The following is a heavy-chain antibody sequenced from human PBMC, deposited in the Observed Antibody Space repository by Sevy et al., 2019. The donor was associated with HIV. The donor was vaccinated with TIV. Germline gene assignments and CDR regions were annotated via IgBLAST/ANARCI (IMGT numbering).Heavy chain of an antibody. J-gene: IGHJ4*02. CDR2: IKQDGSEK. CDR3: AREIGDGNSF. CDR1: GFTFSSFW. V-gene: IGHV3-7*01. D-gene: IGHD1-1*01. Sequence: GGSLRLSCAASGFTFSSFWMHWVRQAPGKGLEWVANIKQDGSEKYYVHSVKGRFTISRDNAKNSLYLQMNSLRAEDTAVYYCAREIGDGNSFWGQGTLVTVSS.